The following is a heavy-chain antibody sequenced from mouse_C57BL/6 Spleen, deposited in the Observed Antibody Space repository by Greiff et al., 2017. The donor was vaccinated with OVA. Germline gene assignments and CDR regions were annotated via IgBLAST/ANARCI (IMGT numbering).Heavy chain of an antibody. Sequence: QVQLQQSGAELARPGASVKLSCKASGYTFTSYGISWVKQRTGQGLEWIGEIYPRSGNTYYNEKFKGKATLTADKSSSTAYMELRSLTSEDSAVYFCARETGPFAYWGQGTLVTVSA. CDR3: ARETGPFAY. CDR2: IYPRSGNT. D-gene: IGHD4-1*01. J-gene: IGHJ3*01. CDR1: GYTFTSYG. V-gene: IGHV1-81*01.